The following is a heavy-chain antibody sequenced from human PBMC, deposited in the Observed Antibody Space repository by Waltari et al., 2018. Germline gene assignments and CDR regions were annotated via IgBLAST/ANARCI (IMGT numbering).Heavy chain of an antibody. CDR1: GFTFNTYT. V-gene: IGHV3-30*04. D-gene: IGHD6-13*01. CDR2: ILYDESNR. J-gene: IGHJ4*02. CDR3: TRDGVAAEGTDFDY. Sequence: QVQLVESGGGVVQPGGSLRLSCAASGFTFNTYTMNWVRQAHGKGLGWVALILYDESNRYYADFMQGRFTVSRDNSKDTVYLQMNSLRVEDTAMYYCTRDGVAAEGTDFDYWGQGTLVTVSS.